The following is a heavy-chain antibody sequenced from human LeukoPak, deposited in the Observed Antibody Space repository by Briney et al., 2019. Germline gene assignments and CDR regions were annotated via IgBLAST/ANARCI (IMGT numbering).Heavy chain of an antibody. D-gene: IGHD3-10*01. CDR1: GYTFTGYY. Sequence: ASVKVSCKASGYTFTGYYMHWVRQAPGQGLEWMGWINPNSGGTNYAQKFQGRVTMTRDTSISTAYMELSRLRSDDTAVYYCARVGPLWFGESIDAFDIWGQGTMVTASS. J-gene: IGHJ3*02. CDR2: INPNSGGT. CDR3: ARVGPLWFGESIDAFDI. V-gene: IGHV1-2*02.